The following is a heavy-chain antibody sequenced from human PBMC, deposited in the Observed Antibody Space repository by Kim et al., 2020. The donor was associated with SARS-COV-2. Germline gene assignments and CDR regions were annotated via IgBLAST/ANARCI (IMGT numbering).Heavy chain of an antibody. J-gene: IGHJ5*02. Sequence: GGSLRLSCAASGFTFSSYSMNWVRQAPGKGLEWVSYISSSSSTIYYADSVKGRFTISRDNAKNSLYLQMNSLRDEDTAVYYCARGPNRFDWLFKLDPWGQGTLVTVSS. CDR3: ARGPNRFDWLFKLDP. CDR1: GFTFSSYS. CDR2: ISSSSSTI. V-gene: IGHV3-48*02. D-gene: IGHD3-9*01.